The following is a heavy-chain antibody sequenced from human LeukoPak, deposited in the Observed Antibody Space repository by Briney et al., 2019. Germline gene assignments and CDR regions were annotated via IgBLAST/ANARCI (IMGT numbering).Heavy chain of an antibody. D-gene: IGHD3-10*02. CDR1: GFTFSSYS. Sequence: GGSLRLSCAASGFTFSSYSMNWVRQAPGKGLEWVSYIRSSSSTIYYADSVKGRFTISRDNSKNTLYLQMNSLRAEDTAVYYCARITMSRFDPWGQGTLVTVS. CDR3: ARITMSRFDP. J-gene: IGHJ5*02. CDR2: IRSSSSTI. V-gene: IGHV3-48*01.